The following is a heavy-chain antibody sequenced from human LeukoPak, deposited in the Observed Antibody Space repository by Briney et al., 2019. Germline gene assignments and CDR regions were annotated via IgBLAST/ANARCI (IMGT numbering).Heavy chain of an antibody. Sequence: GGSLRLSCAASGFTFTSYGISWVRQAPGQGLEWMGWISAYNGNTNYAQKLQGRVTMTTDTSTSTAYMELRSLRSDDTAVYYCARVGYDFWSGYRTSSDYWGQGTLVTVSS. CDR3: ARVGYDFWSGYRTSSDY. CDR1: GFTFTSYG. D-gene: IGHD3-3*01. V-gene: IGHV1-18*01. J-gene: IGHJ4*02. CDR2: ISAYNGNT.